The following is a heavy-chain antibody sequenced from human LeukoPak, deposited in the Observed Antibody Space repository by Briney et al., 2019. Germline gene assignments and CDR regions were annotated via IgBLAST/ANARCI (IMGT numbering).Heavy chain of an antibody. V-gene: IGHV1-8*01. D-gene: IGHD3-10*01. Sequence: ASVKVSCKASGYTFTSYDINWVRHATGQRLERMGWMNPNSANTGYAQNFQGRVTMTRNTSISTAYMELSSLRSEDTAVYYCAIRFSRGSGSAIDYWGQGTLVTVSS. CDR2: MNPNSANT. CDR1: GYTFTSYD. CDR3: AIRFSRGSGSAIDY. J-gene: IGHJ4*02.